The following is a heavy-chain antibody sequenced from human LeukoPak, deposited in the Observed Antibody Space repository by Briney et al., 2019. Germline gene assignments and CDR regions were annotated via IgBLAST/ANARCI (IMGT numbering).Heavy chain of an antibody. CDR2: INAGNGNT. CDR3: ARGQGYSYGYFGY. J-gene: IGHJ4*02. V-gene: IGHV1-3*01. D-gene: IGHD5-18*01. Sequence: ASVKVSCKASGYTFTSYAMHWVRQAPGQRLEWMGWINAGNGNTKYSQKFQGRVTITRDTSASTAYTELSSLRSEDTAVYYCARGQGYSYGYFGYWGQGTLVTVSS. CDR1: GYTFTSYA.